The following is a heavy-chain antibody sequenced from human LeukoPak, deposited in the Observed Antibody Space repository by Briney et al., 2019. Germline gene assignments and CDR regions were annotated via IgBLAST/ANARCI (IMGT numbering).Heavy chain of an antibody. D-gene: IGHD3-22*01. Sequence: GGSLRLSCAASGFTFSSYEMNWVRQAPGKGLEWVSYISSSGSTIYYADTAKGRFTISRDNAKNSLYLQMNSLRAEDTAVYYCARAPRHYYDSSGYVDYWGQGTLVTVSS. CDR3: ARAPRHYYDSSGYVDY. V-gene: IGHV3-48*03. CDR2: ISSSGSTI. CDR1: GFTFSSYE. J-gene: IGHJ4*02.